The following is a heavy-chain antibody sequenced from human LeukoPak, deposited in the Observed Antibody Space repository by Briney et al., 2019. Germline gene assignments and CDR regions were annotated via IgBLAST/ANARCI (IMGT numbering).Heavy chain of an antibody. V-gene: IGHV4-61*02. CDR3: VRGKRGYDILTGYSQYNYFDP. CDR2: IYTSGTT. J-gene: IGHJ5*02. D-gene: IGHD3-9*01. CDR1: GGSISSDTLP. Sequence: PSQTLSLTCAVSGGSISSDTLPWNWIRQPDGRGLEWIVRIYTSGTTYYNPSLKSRVTISLDTSKNQFSLKLNSVTAADTSVYYCVRGKRGYDILTGYSQYNYFDPWGQGTLVTVSS.